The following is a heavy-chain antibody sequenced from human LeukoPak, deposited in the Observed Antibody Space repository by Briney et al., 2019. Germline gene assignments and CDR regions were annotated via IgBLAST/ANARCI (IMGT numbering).Heavy chain of an antibody. V-gene: IGHV3-74*01. CDR3: ARDIRNDYYNSSGYYYGGY. CDR1: GFTFSSYW. D-gene: IGHD3-22*01. Sequence: PGGSLRLSCAASGFTFSSYWMHWVRQAPGKGLVWVSRINSGGSSTSYADSVKGRFTISRDNAKNTLYLQMNSLRAEDTAGYYCARDIRNDYYNSSGYYYGGYWGREPWSPSPQ. CDR2: INSGGSST. J-gene: IGHJ4*02.